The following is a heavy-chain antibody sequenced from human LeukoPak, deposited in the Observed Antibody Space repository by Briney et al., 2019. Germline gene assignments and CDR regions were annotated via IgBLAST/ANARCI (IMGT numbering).Heavy chain of an antibody. J-gene: IGHJ4*02. Sequence: AAVRVSFTASGYTFTIYGISWVGQAPGQGGEWMGWISAYKGNTNYAQKLQGRVTMTTDTSTSTAYKELRSLRSDDTAVYYCARDHGAGYFDYWGQGTLVTVSS. D-gene: IGHD3-10*01. V-gene: IGHV1-18*01. CDR1: GYTFTIYG. CDR3: ARDHGAGYFDY. CDR2: ISAYKGNT.